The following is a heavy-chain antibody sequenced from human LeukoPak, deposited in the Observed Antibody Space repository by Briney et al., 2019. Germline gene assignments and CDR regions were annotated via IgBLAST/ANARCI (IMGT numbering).Heavy chain of an antibody. J-gene: IGHJ5*02. V-gene: IGHV4-30-4*01. D-gene: IGHD3-10*01. CDR3: ARDGWFGELFWFDP. Sequence: QTSQTLSLACTVSGGSISSGDYYWSWIRQPPGKGLEWIGYIYYSGSTYYNPSLKSRVTISVDTSKNQFSLKLSSVTAADTAVYYCARDGWFGELFWFDPWGQGTLGTVSS. CDR1: GGSISSGDYY. CDR2: IYYSGST.